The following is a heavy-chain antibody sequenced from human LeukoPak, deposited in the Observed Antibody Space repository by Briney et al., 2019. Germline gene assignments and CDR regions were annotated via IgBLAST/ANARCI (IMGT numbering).Heavy chain of an antibody. CDR3: AKTSTYYDISGDY. V-gene: IGHV3-23*01. D-gene: IGHD3-9*01. CDR2: ISGSGGST. CDR1: GFTFSSYA. J-gene: IGHJ4*02. Sequence: GGSLRLSCAASGFTFSSYAMSWVRHAPGKGLEWVSAISGSGGSTYYADSVKGRFAISRDNSKNTLYLQMNSLRAEDTAVYYCAKTSTYYDISGDYWGQGTLVTVSS.